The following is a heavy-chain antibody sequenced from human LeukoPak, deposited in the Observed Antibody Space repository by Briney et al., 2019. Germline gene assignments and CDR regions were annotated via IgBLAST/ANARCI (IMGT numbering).Heavy chain of an antibody. J-gene: IGHJ4*02. V-gene: IGHV4-59*01. CDR3: ARGQRGFGESPLDY. CDR1: GGSFSGYY. D-gene: IGHD3-10*01. Sequence: SETLSLTCAVYGGSFSGYYWSWIRQPPGKGLEWIGYIYYSGSTNYNPSLKSRVTISVDTSKNQFSLKLSSVTAADTAVYYCARGQRGFGESPLDYWGQGTLVTVSS. CDR2: IYYSGST.